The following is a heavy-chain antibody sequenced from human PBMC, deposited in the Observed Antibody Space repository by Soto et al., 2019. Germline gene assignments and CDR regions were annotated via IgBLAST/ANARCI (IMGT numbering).Heavy chain of an antibody. CDR2: IYPGDSDT. CDR1: GYSFTSYW. Sequence: PGESLKISCKGSGYSFTSYWIGWVRQMPGKGLEWMGIIYPGDSDTRYSPSFQGQVTISADKSISTAYLQWSSLKASDTAMYYCARSSGYYDILTGYYGIDYYYYYGMDVWGQGTTVTVSS. D-gene: IGHD3-9*01. J-gene: IGHJ6*02. CDR3: ARSSGYYDILTGYYGIDYYYYYGMDV. V-gene: IGHV5-51*01.